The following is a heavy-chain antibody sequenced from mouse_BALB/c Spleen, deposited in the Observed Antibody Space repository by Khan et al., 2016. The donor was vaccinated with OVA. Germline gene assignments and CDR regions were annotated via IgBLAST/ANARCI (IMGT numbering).Heavy chain of an antibody. CDR1: GFTFSNYA. D-gene: IGHD1-1*01. CDR2: ISSGGTYT. Sequence: VELVESGGGLVKPGGSLKLSCTVSGFTFSNYAMSWVRQTPEKRLEWVATISSGGTYTSYPDSVRGQFTISRDNANNPLYLQMSSLRSEDTAMFYCARTPGYYGSNYFDYWGQGTTLTVSS. V-gene: IGHV5-9-3*01. J-gene: IGHJ2*01. CDR3: ARTPGYYGSNYFDY.